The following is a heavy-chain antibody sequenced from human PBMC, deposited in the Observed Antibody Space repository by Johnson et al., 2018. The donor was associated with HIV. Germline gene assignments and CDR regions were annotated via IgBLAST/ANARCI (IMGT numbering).Heavy chain of an antibody. J-gene: IGHJ3*02. D-gene: IGHD2-2*01. CDR2: ISGSGGST. CDR3: AKNQHEQRVEPAARHAAVDI. Sequence: VQLVESGGGVVQPGGSLRLSCAASGFTFSSYGMHWVRQAPGKGLEWVSAISGSGGSTYYADSVKGRFTISRDNSKNTLYLQMNSLRAEDTAVYYCAKNQHEQRVEPAARHAAVDIWGQGTMVTVSS. CDR1: GFTFSSYG. V-gene: IGHV3-23*04.